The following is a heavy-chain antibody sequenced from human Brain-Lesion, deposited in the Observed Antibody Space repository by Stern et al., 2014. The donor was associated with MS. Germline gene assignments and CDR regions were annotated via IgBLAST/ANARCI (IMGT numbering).Heavy chain of an antibody. V-gene: IGHV2-26*01. CDR2: IFSTGET. CDR1: GFSLSNAAMG. CDR3: ARMREYCSGGICFAGYYDS. D-gene: IGHD2-15*01. J-gene: IGHJ4*02. Sequence: ESGPVLVKPTETLTLTCSVSGFSLSNAAMGVSWIRQPPGKALECLAHIFSTGETAYSTSLKSRLTISKDPSRSQVVLTMTNMDPVDTATYSCARMREYCSGGICFAGYYDSWGQGTLVTVSS.